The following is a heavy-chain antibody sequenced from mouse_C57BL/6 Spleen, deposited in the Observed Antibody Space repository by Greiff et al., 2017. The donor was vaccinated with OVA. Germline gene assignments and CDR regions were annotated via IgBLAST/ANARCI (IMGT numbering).Heavy chain of an antibody. CDR3: AKEGGYYYGSSHEYFDY. CDR1: GYTFTSYW. V-gene: IGHV1-72*01. CDR2: IDPNSGGT. Sequence: QVQLKQPGAELVKPGASVKLSCKASGYTFTSYWMHWVKQRPGRGLEWIGRIDPNSGGTKYNEKFKSKATLTVDKPSSTAYMQLSSLTSEDSAVYYCAKEGGYYYGSSHEYFDYWGQGTTLTVSS. J-gene: IGHJ2*01. D-gene: IGHD1-1*01.